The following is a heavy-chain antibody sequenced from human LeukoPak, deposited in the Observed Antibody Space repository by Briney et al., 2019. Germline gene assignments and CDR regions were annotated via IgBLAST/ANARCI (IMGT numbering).Heavy chain of an antibody. CDR1: GLTFSSYY. D-gene: IGHD1-1*01. V-gene: IGHV3-33*01. CDR3: ARGGWSGYFIY. J-gene: IGHJ4*02. Sequence: GGSLRLSCAASGLTFSSYYMHWVRQAPGKGLEWVANIRKDGSNRSYADSVRDRFTISRDNAKNSLYLQMNSLRAEDTAMYYCARGGWSGYFIYWGQGALVTVSS. CDR2: IRKDGSNR.